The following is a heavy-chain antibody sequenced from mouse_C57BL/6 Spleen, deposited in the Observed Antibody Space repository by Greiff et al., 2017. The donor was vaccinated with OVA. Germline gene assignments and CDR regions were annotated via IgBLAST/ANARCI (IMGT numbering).Heavy chain of an antibody. CDR2: IDPSDSYT. Sequence: QVQLKQPGAELVMPGASVKLSCKASGYTFTSYWMHWVKQRPGQGLEWIGEIDPSDSYTNYNQKFKGKSTLTVDKSSSTAYMQLSSLTSEDSAVYYCAREYDGAWFAYWGQGTLVTVSA. CDR1: GYTFTSYW. J-gene: IGHJ3*01. V-gene: IGHV1-69*01. D-gene: IGHD2-14*01. CDR3: AREYDGAWFAY.